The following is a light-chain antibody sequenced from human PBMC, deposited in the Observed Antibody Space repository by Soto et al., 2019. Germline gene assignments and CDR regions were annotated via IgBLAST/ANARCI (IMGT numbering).Light chain of an antibody. Sequence: QSARTQPASVSGSPGQSITISCTGTSSDVGAYNYVSWYQQYPGKAPKLMISEVTNRPSGVSNRFSGSKSGNTASLTISGLQAEDEANYYCTSYTTSITWVFGGGTKLTVL. V-gene: IGLV2-14*01. CDR2: EVT. CDR1: SSDVGAYNY. J-gene: IGLJ3*02. CDR3: TSYTTSITWV.